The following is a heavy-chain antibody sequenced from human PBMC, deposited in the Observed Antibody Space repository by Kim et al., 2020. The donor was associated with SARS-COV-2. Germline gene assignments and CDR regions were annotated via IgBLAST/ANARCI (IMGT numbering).Heavy chain of an antibody. J-gene: IGHJ4*02. CDR2: IYYSGST. V-gene: IGHV4-39*01. D-gene: IGHD4-17*01. CDR3: ARRGGLYGDYRFDY. CDR1: GGSISSSSYY. Sequence: SETLSLTCTVSGGSISSSSYYWGWIRQPPGKGLEWIGSIYYSGSTYYNPSLKSRVTISVDTSKNQFSLKLSSVTAADTAVYYCARRGGLYGDYRFDYWGQGTLVTVSS.